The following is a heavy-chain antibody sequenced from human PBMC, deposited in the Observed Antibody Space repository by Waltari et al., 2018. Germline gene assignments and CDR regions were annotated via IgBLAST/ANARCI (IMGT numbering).Heavy chain of an antibody. CDR2: ISSSSNYI. Sequence: EVQLVESGGGLVKPGGSLRLSCAASGFTFSSYSMNWVRQAPGKGLEWVSSISSSSNYIYYADSVKGRFTISRENAKNSLYLQRNSRRAEDTAVYYCARGRSKGYSSSWYGDYWGQGTLVTVSS. CDR1: GFTFSSYS. J-gene: IGHJ4*02. D-gene: IGHD6-13*01. V-gene: IGHV3-21*01. CDR3: ARGRSKGYSSSWYGDY.